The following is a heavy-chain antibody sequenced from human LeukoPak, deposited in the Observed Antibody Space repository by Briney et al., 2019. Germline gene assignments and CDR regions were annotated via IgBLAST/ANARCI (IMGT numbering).Heavy chain of an antibody. CDR1: GFAFSRNG. V-gene: IGHV3-30*18. D-gene: IGHD6-13*01. Sequence: GGSLRLSCEAPGFAFSRNGMHGVPQAPGKGLEWVAAILYDGGTEYYAASVQGRFTISRENSKDTPYLQMHSLGADDPTVYYCAKDRHSIKMPAVGDAFDIWGQGTMVTVS. J-gene: IGHJ3*02. CDR3: AKDRHSIKMPAVGDAFDI. CDR2: ILYDGGTE.